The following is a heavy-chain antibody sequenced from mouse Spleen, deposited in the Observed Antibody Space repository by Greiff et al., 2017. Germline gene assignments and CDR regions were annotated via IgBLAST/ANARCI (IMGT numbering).Heavy chain of an antibody. CDR3: ARDLGVRYYFDY. CDR2: INPSTGGT. D-gene: IGHD4-1*01. J-gene: IGHJ2*01. Sequence: DVQLVESGPELVKPGASVKISCKASGYSFTGYYMNWVKQSPEKSLEWIGEINPSTGGTTYNQKFKAKATLTVDKSSSTAYMQLKSLTSEDSAVYYCARDLGVRYYFDYWGQGTTLTVSS. CDR1: GYSFTGYY. V-gene: IGHV1-42*01.